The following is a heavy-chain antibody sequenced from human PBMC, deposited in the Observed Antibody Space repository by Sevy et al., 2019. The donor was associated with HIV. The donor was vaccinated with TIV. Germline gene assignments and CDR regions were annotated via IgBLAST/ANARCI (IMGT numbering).Heavy chain of an antibody. J-gene: IGHJ3*02. D-gene: IGHD3-16*01. CDR3: VREKGPFTAFDI. V-gene: IGHV3-33*04. CDR1: GFTFNIYG. CDR2: IWKDGHNK. Sequence: GGSLRVSCAASGFTFNIYGMHWVRQAPGKGLEWVAVIWKDGHNKFYADSVRGRFTFSRDNSRSTLSLQMDSLRVEDTAVYYCVREKGPFTAFDIRGQGTMVTVSS.